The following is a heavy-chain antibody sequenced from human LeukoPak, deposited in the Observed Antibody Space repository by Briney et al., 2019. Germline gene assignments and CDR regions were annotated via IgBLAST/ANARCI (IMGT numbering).Heavy chain of an antibody. D-gene: IGHD2-15*01. V-gene: IGHV3-23*01. CDR2: MSGRGVST. Sequence: GGSLRLSCAASGFTFTNYAMSWVRQAPGKGLEWVSGMSGRGVSTYYADSVKGRFTISSDNSKNTLYLQMNSLRAEDTAIYYCAKDCNGGNCYIDYWGQGTLVTIAS. J-gene: IGHJ4*02. CDR1: GFTFTNYA. CDR3: AKDCNGGNCYIDY.